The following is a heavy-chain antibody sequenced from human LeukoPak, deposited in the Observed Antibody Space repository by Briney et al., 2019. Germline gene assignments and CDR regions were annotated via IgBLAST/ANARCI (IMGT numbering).Heavy chain of an antibody. D-gene: IGHD2-15*01. V-gene: IGHV3-23*01. CDR2: MSGRGVST. Sequence: GGSLRLSCAASGFTFTNYAMSWVRQAPGKGLEWVSGMSGRGVSTYYADSVKGRFTISSDNSKNTLYLQMNSLRAEDTAIYYCAKDCNGGNCYIDYWGQGTLVTIAS. J-gene: IGHJ4*02. CDR1: GFTFTNYA. CDR3: AKDCNGGNCYIDY.